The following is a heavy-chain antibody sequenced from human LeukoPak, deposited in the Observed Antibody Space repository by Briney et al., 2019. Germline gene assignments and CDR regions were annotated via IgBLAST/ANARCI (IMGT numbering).Heavy chain of an antibody. CDR3: ARHLSSGDLDRFDY. V-gene: IGHV4-39*01. CDR2: IYYSGST. J-gene: IGHJ4*02. Sequence: SETLSLTCTVSGGSISSSSYYWGWIRQPPGKGREWIGSIYYSGSTYYNPSLKSRVTISVDTSKNQFSLKLSSVTAADTAVYYCARHLSSGDLDRFDYWGQGTLVTVSS. D-gene: IGHD2-15*01. CDR1: GGSISSSSYY.